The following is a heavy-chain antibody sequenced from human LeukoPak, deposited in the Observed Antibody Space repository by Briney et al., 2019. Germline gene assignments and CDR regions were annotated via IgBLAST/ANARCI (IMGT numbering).Heavy chain of an antibody. Sequence: GASVKVSCKASGYTFTSYAIHWVRQAPGQRLEWMGWISAYNGNTNYAQKLQGRVTMTTDTSTSTAYMELRSLRSDDTAVYYCARDSEYKSSGYYLQIDYWGQGTLVTVSS. V-gene: IGHV1-18*01. D-gene: IGHD3-22*01. J-gene: IGHJ4*02. CDR3: ARDSEYKSSGYYLQIDY. CDR2: ISAYNGNT. CDR1: GYTFTSYA.